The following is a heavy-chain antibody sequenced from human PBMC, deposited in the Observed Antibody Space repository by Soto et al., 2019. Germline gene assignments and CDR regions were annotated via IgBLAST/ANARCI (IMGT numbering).Heavy chain of an antibody. D-gene: IGHD2-8*01. V-gene: IGHV3-23*01. CDR1: GFPFTHYD. J-gene: IGHJ4*02. CDR2: ISADGGTT. Sequence: EVQLLESGGGLVQPGGSLRLSCAASGFPFTHYDMTWVRQAPGKGLEWVAAISADGGTTYYADSVKGRFTISRDNSKNTTFLQVNSLSAEDTAEFYCAPYCTRVTCPTYWGQGVMVTVSS. CDR3: APYCTRVTCPTY.